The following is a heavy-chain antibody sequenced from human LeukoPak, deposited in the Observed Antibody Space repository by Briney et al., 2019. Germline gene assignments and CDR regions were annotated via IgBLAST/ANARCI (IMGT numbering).Heavy chain of an antibody. CDR2: INPNSGGT. CDR1: GYTFTGYY. Sequence: GASVKVSCKASGYTFTGYYMHWVRQAPGQGLEWMGWINPNSGGTNYAQKFQGRVTMTRDTSISTAYMEPSRLRSDDTAVYYCARGRARFLIPVGAFDIWGQGTMVTVSS. V-gene: IGHV1-2*02. J-gene: IGHJ3*02. D-gene: IGHD3-3*01. CDR3: ARGRARFLIPVGAFDI.